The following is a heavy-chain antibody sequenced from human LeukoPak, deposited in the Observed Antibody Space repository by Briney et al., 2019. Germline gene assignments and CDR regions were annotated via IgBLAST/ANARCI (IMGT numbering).Heavy chain of an antibody. CDR1: GGSISRSSYY. V-gene: IGHV4-39*07. CDR2: INHSGST. CDR3: ARGRKPDVWGSYRFNWFDP. D-gene: IGHD3-16*02. Sequence: SETLSLTRTVSGGSISRSSYYWGWIRQPPGKGLEWIGEINHSGSTNYNPSLKSRVTISVDTSKNQFSLKLSSVTAADTAVYYCARGRKPDVWGSYRFNWFDPWGQGTLVTVSS. J-gene: IGHJ5*02.